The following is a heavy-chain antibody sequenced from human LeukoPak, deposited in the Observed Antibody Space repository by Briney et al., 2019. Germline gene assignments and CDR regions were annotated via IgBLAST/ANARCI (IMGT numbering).Heavy chain of an antibody. D-gene: IGHD3-22*01. J-gene: IGHJ4*02. CDR1: GGSISSTYYF. CDR3: ARGPNYYDSSGYSYYFDY. CDR2: IYYSGIT. Sequence: SETLSLTCTVSGGSISSTYYFWGWIRQSPGKRLEWIGSIYYSGITYYDPSLKSRVTISVDRSKNQLSLKLSSVTAADTAVYYCARGPNYYDSSGYSYYFDYWGQGTLVTVSS. V-gene: IGHV4-39*07.